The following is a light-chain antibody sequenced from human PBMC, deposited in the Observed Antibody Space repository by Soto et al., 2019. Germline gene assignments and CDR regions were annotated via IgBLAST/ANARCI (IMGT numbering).Light chain of an antibody. J-gene: IGKJ5*01. V-gene: IGKV3-20*01. CDR3: QQYGSSPLIT. CDR2: DAS. Sequence: EIVLTQSPGTLSLSPGERAPLSCTARQSLSNNIYLAWYQQKPGQPPRLLIYDASNRATGIPARFSGSGPGTDFTLTISRLEPEDFAVYHCQQYGSSPLITFGQGTRLEIK. CDR1: QSLSNNIY.